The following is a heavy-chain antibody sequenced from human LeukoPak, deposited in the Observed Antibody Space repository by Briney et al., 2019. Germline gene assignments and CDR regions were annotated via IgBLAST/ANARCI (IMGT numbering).Heavy chain of an antibody. V-gene: IGHV4-38-2*01. CDR3: ARHVRGVIDY. J-gene: IGHJ4*02. D-gene: IGHD3-10*02. CDR1: GYSISSGYY. Sequence: PSETLSLTCAVSGYSISSGYYWGWIRQPPGKGLEWIGSIYHSGGTYYNPSLKSRVTISVDTSKNQFSLKLSSVTAADTAVYYCARHVRGVIDYWGQGTLVTVSS. CDR2: IYHSGGT.